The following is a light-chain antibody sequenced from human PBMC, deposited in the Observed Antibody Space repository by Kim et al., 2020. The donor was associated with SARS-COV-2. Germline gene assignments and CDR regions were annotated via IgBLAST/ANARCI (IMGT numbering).Light chain of an antibody. J-gene: IGKJ2*01. CDR2: KAS. V-gene: IGKV1-5*03. CDR1: QSISSW. Sequence: SASVGARVTITGRASQSISSWLAWYQQKPGKAPKLLIYKASSLESGVPSRFSGSGSGTEFTLTISSLQPDDFATYYCQQYNSFMYTFGQGTKLEI. CDR3: QQYNSFMYT.